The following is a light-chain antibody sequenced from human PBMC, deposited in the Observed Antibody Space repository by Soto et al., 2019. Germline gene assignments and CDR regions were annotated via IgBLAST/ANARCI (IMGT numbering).Light chain of an antibody. J-gene: IGKJ1*01. V-gene: IGKV3-20*01. CDR1: QSVRNRY. CDR2: GAS. CDR3: QQYGSSPWT. Sequence: EIVLTQSPGTLSLSPGXRATLSCRASQSVRNRYLAWYQQRTGQAPRPLISGASRRATGVPDRFSGSGSGTDFTLTISRLEPEDFAVYYCQQYGSSPWTFGQGTKEDIK.